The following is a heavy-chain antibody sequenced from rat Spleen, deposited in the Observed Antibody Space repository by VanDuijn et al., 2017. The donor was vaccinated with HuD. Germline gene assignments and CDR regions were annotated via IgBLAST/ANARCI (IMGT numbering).Heavy chain of an antibody. J-gene: IGHJ2*01. Sequence: EVQLVESGGGLVQPGRSLKLSCAASGFTFSDYNMAWVRQAPKKGLEWVATISYDGSSTYYRDSVKGRFTISRDNAKSTLYLQMDSLRSEDTATYYCTRRVGTTHSFDYWGQGVMVTVSS. CDR2: ISYDGSST. CDR1: GFTFSDYN. D-gene: IGHD1-5*01. V-gene: IGHV5-7*01. CDR3: TRRVGTTHSFDY.